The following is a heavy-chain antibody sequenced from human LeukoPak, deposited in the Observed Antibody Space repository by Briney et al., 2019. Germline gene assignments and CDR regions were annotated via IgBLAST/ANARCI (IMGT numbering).Heavy chain of an antibody. CDR1: GFTFSNYG. J-gene: IGHJ4*02. CDR3: AKPPPNCSSTSCYSDF. CDR2: INIRADET. D-gene: IGHD2-2*02. V-gene: IGHV3-23*01. Sequence: GGSLRLSCAASGFTFSNYGMAWFRQAPGKGLEWVSTINIRADETHYADSVKGRFTISRDNSKSTLALQMRSLRVDDTAVYYCAKPPPNCSSTSCYSDFWGQGTLVTVSS.